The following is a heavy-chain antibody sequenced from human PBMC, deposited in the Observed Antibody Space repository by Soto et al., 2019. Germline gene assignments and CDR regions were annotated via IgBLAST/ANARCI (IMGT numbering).Heavy chain of an antibody. Sequence: EVQLLESGGGLVQPGGPLRLSCAASGFTFSNYDMTWVRQAPGKGLDWVSTISGSGASTYYADSVKGRFTISRDNSKNTVYLQMNSMRVEDTAVYYCANRNDYANSGYTYPYFDSWGQGSLVTVSS. J-gene: IGHJ4*02. CDR3: ANRNDYANSGYTYPYFDS. D-gene: IGHD3-22*01. V-gene: IGHV3-23*01. CDR1: GFTFSNYD. CDR2: ISGSGAST.